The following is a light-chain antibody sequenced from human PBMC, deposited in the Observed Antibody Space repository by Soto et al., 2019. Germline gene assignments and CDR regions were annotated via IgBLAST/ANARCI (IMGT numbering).Light chain of an antibody. CDR1: QTIDSY. CDR3: QQSYSAPQS. V-gene: IGKV1-39*01. CDR2: AAS. Sequence: DIQMTQSQSSLYASIGDRVTITCRARQTIDSYINCYQQKPGEAPKLLIYAASHIRSGVPSRFSGSGSGTDFTLTISGLQSEDFATYYCQQSYSAPQSFGQRTRLAI. J-gene: IGKJ2*01.